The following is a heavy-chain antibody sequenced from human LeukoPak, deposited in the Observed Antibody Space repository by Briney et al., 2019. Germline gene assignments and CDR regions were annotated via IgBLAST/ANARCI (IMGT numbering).Heavy chain of an antibody. V-gene: IGHV3-30-3*01. Sequence: GGSLRLSCAASGITFINHAMDWVRQAPGKGLEWVSVISYDGSNTYYADSVKGRFTISRDNSKSTLYLQMNSLRVEDTAVYYCARNPGVGSSWYRLHYWGQGTLVTVSS. CDR2: ISYDGSNT. CDR3: ARNPGVGSSWYRLHY. CDR1: GITFINHA. J-gene: IGHJ4*02. D-gene: IGHD6-13*01.